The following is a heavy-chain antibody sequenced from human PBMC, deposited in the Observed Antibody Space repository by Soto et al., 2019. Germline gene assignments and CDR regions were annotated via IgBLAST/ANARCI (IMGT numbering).Heavy chain of an antibody. J-gene: IGHJ5*02. CDR2: IYATGTT. CDR1: GASISGFY. Sequence: SETLSLTGTVSGASISGFYWSWIRKSAGKGLEWIGRIYATGTTDYNPSLKSRVMMSVDTSKKQFSLKLRSVTAADTAVYYCVRDGTKTLRDWFDPWGQGISVTVSS. CDR3: VRDGTKTLRDWFDP. D-gene: IGHD1-1*01. V-gene: IGHV4-4*07.